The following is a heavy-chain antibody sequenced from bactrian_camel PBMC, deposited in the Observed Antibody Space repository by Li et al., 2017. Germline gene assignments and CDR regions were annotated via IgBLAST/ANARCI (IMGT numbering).Heavy chain of an antibody. J-gene: IGHJ4*01. CDR3: AASRTATWTQWSVDDFFKGRNNY. CDR2: VNSDGTT. CDR1: GFDFRTSR. D-gene: IGHD3*01. Sequence: QLVESGGGSVQPGASLRLACTVSGFDFRTSRMGRYRQSPRNPCEMVSNVNSDGTTVYADSVKGRFTISQDNAKNTVYLEMNSLEPEDTAMYYCAASRTATWTQWSVDDFFKGRNNYWGQGTQVTVS. V-gene: IGHV3S53*01.